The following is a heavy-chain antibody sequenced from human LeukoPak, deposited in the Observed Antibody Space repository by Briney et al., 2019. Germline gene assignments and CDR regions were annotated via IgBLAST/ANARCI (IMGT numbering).Heavy chain of an antibody. D-gene: IGHD3-3*01. Sequence: ASVKVSCKASGGTFSSYAISWVRQAPGQGLEWMGGIIPTFGTANYAQKFQGRVTITADESTGTAYMELSSLRSEDTAVYYCASQINYDFWSGPFDYWGQGTLVTVSS. V-gene: IGHV1-69*13. J-gene: IGHJ4*02. CDR2: IIPTFGTA. CDR1: GGTFSSYA. CDR3: ASQINYDFWSGPFDY.